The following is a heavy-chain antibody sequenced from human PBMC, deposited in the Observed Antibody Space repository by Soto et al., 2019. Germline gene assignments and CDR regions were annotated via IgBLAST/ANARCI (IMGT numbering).Heavy chain of an antibody. CDR3: ARDRNESGLGFDY. J-gene: IGHJ4*02. D-gene: IGHD1-1*01. Sequence: QVQLQESGPGLVKPLQTLSLTCTVSGGSISSGDYYWSWIRQPPGKGLEWIGYIYYSGSTYYNPSLKSRVTISVDTSKNQFSLKLSSVTAADTAVYYCARDRNESGLGFDYWGQGTLVTVSS. CDR1: GGSISSGDYY. CDR2: IYYSGST. V-gene: IGHV4-30-4*01.